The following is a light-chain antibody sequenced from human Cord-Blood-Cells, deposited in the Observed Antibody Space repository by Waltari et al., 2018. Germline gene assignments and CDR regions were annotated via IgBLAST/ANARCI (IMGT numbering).Light chain of an antibody. V-gene: IGLV2-14*03. CDR3: SSYTSSSTWV. Sequence: QSALTQPASVSGSPGQSITISSTGTSSDVGGYNYGSWYQQHPGKAPKLMIYDVSNRPAGVSNRFSGSKSGNTASLTISGLQAEDEADYYCSSYTSSSTWVFGGGTKLTVL. J-gene: IGLJ3*02. CDR2: DVS. CDR1: SSDVGGYNY.